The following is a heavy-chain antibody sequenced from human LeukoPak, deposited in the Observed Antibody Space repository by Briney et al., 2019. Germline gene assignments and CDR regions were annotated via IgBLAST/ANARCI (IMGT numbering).Heavy chain of an antibody. CDR2: IRSSSSTI. CDR1: GFTFSSYS. CDR3: ARVGAVAGMGY. D-gene: IGHD6-19*01. J-gene: IGHJ4*02. Sequence: PGGSLRLSCAASGFTFSSYSMNWVRQAPGKGLEWVSYIRSSSSTIYYADSVKGRFTISRDNAKNSLYLQMNSLRAEDTAVYYCARVGAVAGMGYWGQGTLVTVSS. V-gene: IGHV3-48*04.